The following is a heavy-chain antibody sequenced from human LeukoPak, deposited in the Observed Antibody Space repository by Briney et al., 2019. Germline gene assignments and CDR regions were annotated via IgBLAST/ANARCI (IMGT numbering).Heavy chain of an antibody. CDR2: IHYSGSTS. CDR3: ARGGGSGYLFQLDY. CDR1: GGSISISPYY. Sequence: PSETLSLTCTVSGGSISISPYYWGWIRQPPGKGLEWIGSIHYSGSTSYYNPSLRSRVTMSVDTSKNQFSLQLNSVTPEDTAVYYCARGGGSGYLFQLDYWGQGTLVTVSS. V-gene: IGHV4-39*01. D-gene: IGHD3-22*01. J-gene: IGHJ4*02.